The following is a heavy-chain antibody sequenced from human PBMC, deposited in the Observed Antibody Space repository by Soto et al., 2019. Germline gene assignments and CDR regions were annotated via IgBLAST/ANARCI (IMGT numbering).Heavy chain of an antibody. CDR1: GFTFSSYS. V-gene: IGHV3-21*01. Sequence: EVQLVESGGGLVKPGGSLRLSCAASGFTFSSYSVNWVRQAPGKGLEWVSSISSSSSYIYYADSVKGRFTISRDNAKNSLYLQMNSLRAEDTAVYYCARDFYEYSSPPSDYWGQGTLVTVSS. J-gene: IGHJ4*02. CDR2: ISSSSSYI. D-gene: IGHD6-6*01. CDR3: ARDFYEYSSPPSDY.